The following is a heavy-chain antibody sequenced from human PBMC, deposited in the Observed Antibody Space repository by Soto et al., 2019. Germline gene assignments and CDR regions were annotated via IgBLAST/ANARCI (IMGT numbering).Heavy chain of an antibody. CDR3: AKVSSYYYSSGYYFDI. CDR2: INPNSGGP. J-gene: IGHJ3*02. V-gene: IGHV1-2*04. D-gene: IGHD3-22*01. Sequence: ASVKVSCKASGYTFTGYYMHWVRQAPGQGLEWMGWINPNSGGPNYAQKFQGWVTMTRDTSISTAYMELSRLRSDDTVVYYCAKVSSYYYSSGYYFDIWGQGTMVTVSS. CDR1: GYTFTGYY.